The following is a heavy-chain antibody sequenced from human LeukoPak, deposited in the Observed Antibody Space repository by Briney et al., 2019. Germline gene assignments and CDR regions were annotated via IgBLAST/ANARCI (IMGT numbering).Heavy chain of an antibody. V-gene: IGHV1-18*01. Sequence: EASVKVSCKAPNYTFTSYGISWLRQAPGQGLEWMAWINAYNGDTNYAQKLQGRVALTTDTSTSTAYMELRSLRSDDTAVYYCARDGSGVWFDYWGQGTLVTVSS. CDR1: NYTFTSYG. D-gene: IGHD3-10*01. J-gene: IGHJ4*02. CDR3: ARDGSGVWFDY. CDR2: INAYNGDT.